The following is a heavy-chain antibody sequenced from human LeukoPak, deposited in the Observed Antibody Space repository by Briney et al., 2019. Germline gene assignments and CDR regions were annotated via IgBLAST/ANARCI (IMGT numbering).Heavy chain of an antibody. CDR2: IYYSGST. Sequence: PSETLSLTCAVSGGSISSGGYSWSWIRQPPGKGLEWIGYIYYSGSTYYNPSLKSRVTISVDTSKNQFSLKLSSVTAADTAVYYCARRVPVLLWFGELSGNNWFDPWGQGTLVTVSS. CDR3: ARRVPVLLWFGELSGNNWFDP. CDR1: GGSISSGGYS. D-gene: IGHD3-10*01. V-gene: IGHV4-30-4*07. J-gene: IGHJ5*02.